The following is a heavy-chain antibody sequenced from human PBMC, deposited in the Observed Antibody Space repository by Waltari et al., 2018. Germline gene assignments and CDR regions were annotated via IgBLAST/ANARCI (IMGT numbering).Heavy chain of an antibody. CDR1: GGSISSYY. V-gene: IGHV4-59*01. CDR3: ARGIGAADDY. CDR2: IYYSGST. J-gene: IGHJ4*02. Sequence: QVQLQESGPGLVKPSETLSLTCTVSGGSISSYYWSWIRPPPGKGLEWIGYIYYSGSTNYNPSLKSRVTISVDTSKNQFSLKLSSVTAADTAVYYCARGIGAADDYWGQGTLVTVSS. D-gene: IGHD6-13*01.